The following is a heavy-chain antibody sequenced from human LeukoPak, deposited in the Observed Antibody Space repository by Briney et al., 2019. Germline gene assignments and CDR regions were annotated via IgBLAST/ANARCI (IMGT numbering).Heavy chain of an antibody. V-gene: IGHV4-34*01. CDR2: INHSGST. CDR1: GGSFSGYY. CDR3: ATLDYGDYLGY. D-gene: IGHD4-17*01. J-gene: IGHJ4*02. Sequence: KTSETLSLTCAVYGGSFSGYYWSWIRQPPGKGLEWIGEINHSGSTNYNPSLKSRVTISVDTSKNQFSLKLSSVTAADTAVYYCATLDYGDYLGYWGQGTLVTVSS.